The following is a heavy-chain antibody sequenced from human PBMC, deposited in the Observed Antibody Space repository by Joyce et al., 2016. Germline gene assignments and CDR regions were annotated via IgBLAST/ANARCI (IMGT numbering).Heavy chain of an antibody. CDR2: ITGSGSCT. V-gene: IGHV3-23*01. Sequence: EVQLLESGGGLVQPGGSLRLSCAASGFTFSNYGMGWVRQAPGKGLEWVSTITGSGSCTYYADSVKCRFTISRDNSKNTLYLQMSSLRGEDTAVYYCAGGGMIRHRYFGYWGQGTLVTVSS. J-gene: IGHJ4*02. CDR3: AGGGMIRHRYFGY. CDR1: GFTFSNYG. D-gene: IGHD3-16*01.